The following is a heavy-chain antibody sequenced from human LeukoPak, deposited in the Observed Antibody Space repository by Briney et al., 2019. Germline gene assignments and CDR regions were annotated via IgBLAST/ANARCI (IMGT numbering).Heavy chain of an antibody. Sequence: SETLSLTCTVSGGSISSSSYYWGWIRQPPGKGLEWIESIYYSGSTYYNPSLKSRFTISVDRPKNQFFLNVTSLTAADTAVYYCARSRQASGLFSSWGQGTLVVVSS. J-gene: IGHJ5*02. D-gene: IGHD3-10*01. V-gene: IGHV4-39*07. CDR2: IYYSGST. CDR3: ARSRQASGLFSS. CDR1: GGSISSSSYY.